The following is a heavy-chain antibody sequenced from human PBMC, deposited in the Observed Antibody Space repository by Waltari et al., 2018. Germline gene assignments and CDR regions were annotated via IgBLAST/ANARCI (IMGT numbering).Heavy chain of an antibody. CDR3: AKFHLVAGYFDY. Sequence: QVQLVASGGGVVQPGGSLRLSCLASGFPFSAYGSHRVRLAPGKGLEWVAFIRYDGSNKYYADSVKGRFTISRDNSKNTLYLQMNSLRAEDTAVYYCAKFHLVAGYFDYWGQGTLVTVSS. J-gene: IGHJ4*02. V-gene: IGHV3-30*02. CDR1: GFPFSAYG. CDR2: IRYDGSNK. D-gene: IGHD6-19*01.